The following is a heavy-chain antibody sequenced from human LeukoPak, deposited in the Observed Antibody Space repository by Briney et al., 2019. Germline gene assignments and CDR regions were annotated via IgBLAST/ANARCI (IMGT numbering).Heavy chain of an antibody. CDR3: ARDVNGGY. CDR1: GFTYSSYA. D-gene: IGHD2-8*01. J-gene: IGHJ4*02. V-gene: IGHV3-23*01. CDR2: LSGSGNSR. Sequence: GGSLRLSCAASGFTYSSYAMTWVRQSPGKGLEWVSTLSGSGNSRYYADSVQGRFTIFRDNFKNTLYLQMNSLRVEDTAVYYCARDVNGGYWGQGTLVTVSS.